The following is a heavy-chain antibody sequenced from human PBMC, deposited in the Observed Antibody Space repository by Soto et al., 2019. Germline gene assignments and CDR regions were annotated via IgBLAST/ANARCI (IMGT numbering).Heavy chain of an antibody. D-gene: IGHD3-22*01. CDR2: IIPIFGTA. V-gene: IGHV1-69*12. J-gene: IGHJ4*02. CDR1: GGTFSSYA. Sequence: QVQLVQSGAEVKKPGSSVKVSCKASGGTFSSYAISWVRQAPGQGLEWMGGIIPIFGTANYAQKFQGRVTITADESTSTAYMELSSLRSEETAVYYCARAAYYYDSSGYPDRTFDFWVQGTLVNFSS. CDR3: ARAAYYYDSSGYPDRTFDF.